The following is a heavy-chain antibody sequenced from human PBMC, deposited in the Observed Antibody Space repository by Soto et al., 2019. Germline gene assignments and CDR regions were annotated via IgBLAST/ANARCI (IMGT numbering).Heavy chain of an antibody. J-gene: IGHJ6*02. CDR3: ARMYYDILTGYYDYGMDV. CDR2: IWYDGSNK. D-gene: IGHD3-9*01. CDR1: GFTFSSYG. Sequence: GGSLRLSCAASGFTFSSYGMHWVRQAPGKGLEWVAVIWYDGSNKYYADSVKGRFTISRDNSKNTLYLQMNSLRAEDTAVYYCARMYYDILTGYYDYGMDVWGQGTTVTVSS. V-gene: IGHV3-33*01.